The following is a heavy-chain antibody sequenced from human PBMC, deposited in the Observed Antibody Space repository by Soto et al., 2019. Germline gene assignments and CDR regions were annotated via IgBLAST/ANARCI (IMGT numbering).Heavy chain of an antibody. Sequence: PSETLSLTCTVSGGSISSSSYYWGWIRQPPGKGLEWIGSIYYSGSTYYNPSLKSRVTISVDTSKNQFSLKLSSVTAADTAVYYCARLMGPYDFWSGYYSPPYYYYGMDVWGQGTTVTVSS. J-gene: IGHJ6*02. CDR3: ARLMGPYDFWSGYYSPPYYYYGMDV. CDR2: IYYSGST. CDR1: GGSISSSSYY. V-gene: IGHV4-39*01. D-gene: IGHD3-3*01.